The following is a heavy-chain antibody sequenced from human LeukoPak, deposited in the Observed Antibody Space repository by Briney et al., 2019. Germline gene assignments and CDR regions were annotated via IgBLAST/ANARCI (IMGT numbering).Heavy chain of an antibody. D-gene: IGHD3-22*01. J-gene: IGHJ4*02. CDR3: ARDPSMIVVPAGYFDY. CDR1: GFTFSSYW. V-gene: IGHV3-7*01. CDR2: IKQDGSEK. Sequence: TGGSLRLSCAASGFTFSSYWMSWVRQAPGKGLEWAANIKQDGSEKYYVDSVKGRFTISRDNAKNSLYLQMNSLRAEDTAVYYCARDPSMIVVPAGYFDYWGQGTLVTVSS.